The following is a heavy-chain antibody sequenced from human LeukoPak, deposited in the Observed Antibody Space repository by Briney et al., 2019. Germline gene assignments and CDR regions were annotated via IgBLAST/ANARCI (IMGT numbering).Heavy chain of an antibody. CDR3: ARTSGSYSGGAFDI. J-gene: IGHJ3*02. CDR2: IRNKANRYTT. V-gene: IGHV3-72*01. Sequence: GGSLRLSCAASGFTYSDHYMDWLRQAPGKGLEWVGRIRNKANRYTTEYAASVKGRFTFSRDDSKNSLYLQMNSLKTEDTAMYYCARTSGSYSGGAFDIWGRGTMVTVSS. CDR1: GFTYSDHY. D-gene: IGHD1-26*01.